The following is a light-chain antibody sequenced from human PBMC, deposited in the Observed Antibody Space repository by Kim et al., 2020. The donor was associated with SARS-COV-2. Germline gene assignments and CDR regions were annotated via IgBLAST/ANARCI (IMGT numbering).Light chain of an antibody. CDR1: SNTFGGFNY. CDR3: CSYAGTYTWV. J-gene: IGLJ3*02. V-gene: IGLV2-11*01. Sequence: QYALHQPRSVSGSPGESVTISCTATSNTFGGFNYVSWYQHHPGKAPEFIMHDVTKRPSGVPLRFSGSKSGNTASLTISGLQAEDEADYYCCSYAGTYTWVFGGGTQLTGL. CDR2: DVT.